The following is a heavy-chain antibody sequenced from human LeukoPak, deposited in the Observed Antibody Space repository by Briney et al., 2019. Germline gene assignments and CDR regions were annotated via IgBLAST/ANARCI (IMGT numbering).Heavy chain of an antibody. CDR2: IYTSGST. Sequence: SQTLSLTCTVSGGSISSGSYYWSWIRQPAGKGLEWIGRIYTSGSTYYNPSLKSRVTISVDTSKNQFSLKLSSVTAADTAVYYCARDFNSGSYYESWNYFDYWGQGTLVTVSS. CDR1: GGSISSGSYY. J-gene: IGHJ4*02. CDR3: ARDFNSGSYYESWNYFDY. D-gene: IGHD1-26*01. V-gene: IGHV4-61*02.